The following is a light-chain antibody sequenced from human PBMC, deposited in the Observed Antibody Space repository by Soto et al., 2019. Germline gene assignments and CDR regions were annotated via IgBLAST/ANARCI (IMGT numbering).Light chain of an antibody. J-gene: IGLJ1*01. CDR3: SSYTTTGTQV. CDR2: DVS. Sequence: QSVVTQPAAVSGSPGQSITLSCTGTTSDVGGFDYVSWYQQHPGKAPKLMIFDVSNRPSGVSDRFSGSKSGNTASLTISGLQAEDEADYYCSSYTTTGTQVFGTGTKVTVL. V-gene: IGLV2-14*03. CDR1: TSDVGGFDY.